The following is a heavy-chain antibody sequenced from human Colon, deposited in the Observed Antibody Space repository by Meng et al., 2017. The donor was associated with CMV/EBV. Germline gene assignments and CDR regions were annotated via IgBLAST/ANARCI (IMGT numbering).Heavy chain of an antibody. CDR2: IKSKTDGGTT. J-gene: IGHJ6*02. CDR1: GFTFSNAW. Sequence: GESLKISCAASGFTFSNAWMSWVRQAPGKGLEWVGRIKSKTDGGTTDYAAPVKGRFTISRDDSKNTLYLQMNSLKTEDTAVYYCTTEPPYYDFWSGYYNYYGMDVWGQGTTVTVSS. V-gene: IGHV3-15*01. CDR3: TTEPPYYDFWSGYYNYYGMDV. D-gene: IGHD3-3*01.